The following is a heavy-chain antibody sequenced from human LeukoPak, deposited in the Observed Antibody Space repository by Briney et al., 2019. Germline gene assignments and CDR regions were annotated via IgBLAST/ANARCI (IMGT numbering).Heavy chain of an antibody. V-gene: IGHV3-21*06. Sequence: GGSLRLSCAASGFTFSSYSMNWVRQAPGKGLEWVSSISSSSSYIYYADSVKGRFTISRDNAKNSLYLQMNSLRVEDTGIYYCARDRAPKARVGGMDVWGQGTTVIVSS. CDR2: ISSSSSYI. CDR1: GFTFSSYS. D-gene: IGHD5-24*01. J-gene: IGHJ6*02. CDR3: ARDRAPKARVGGMDV.